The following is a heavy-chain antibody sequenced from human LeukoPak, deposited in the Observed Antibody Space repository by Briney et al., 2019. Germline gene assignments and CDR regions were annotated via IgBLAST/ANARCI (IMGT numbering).Heavy chain of an antibody. V-gene: IGHV4-4*02. CDR1: GGSISSSNW. CDR2: IYHSGST. Sequence: PSETTSLTCAVSGGSISSSNWWRWVRQPPGKGLEWIGEIYHSGSTNYNPSLKSRVTISVDKSKNQFSLKLSSVTAADTAVYYCATNPCSGGSCHYFDYWGQGTLVTVSS. J-gene: IGHJ4*02. D-gene: IGHD2-15*01. CDR3: ATNPCSGGSCHYFDY.